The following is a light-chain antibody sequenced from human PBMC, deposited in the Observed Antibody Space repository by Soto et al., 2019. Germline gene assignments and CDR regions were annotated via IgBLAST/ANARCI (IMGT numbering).Light chain of an antibody. Sequence: SVLTHPLSASVTPGQVVTISCSGSSSNIVSNTVNWYQQLPGTAPKLLIYSNNQRTSGVPDRFSGSKSGTSASLAISGLHPEDEADYSCPEWDASLNGYVFGNGRKITVL. CDR1: SSNIVSNT. J-gene: IGLJ1*01. V-gene: IGLV1-44*01. CDR2: SNN. CDR3: PEWDASLNGYV.